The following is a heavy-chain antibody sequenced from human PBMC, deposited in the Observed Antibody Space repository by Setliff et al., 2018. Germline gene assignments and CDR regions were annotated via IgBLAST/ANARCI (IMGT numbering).Heavy chain of an antibody. D-gene: IGHD2-8*01. CDR1: GYTLSNSI. J-gene: IGHJ4*02. Sequence: ASVKVFCKASGYTLSNSILSWVRQAPGQGLEWVGWISAYNGKTYFAQKFQDRITLTTDTSTNTGYLELRGLRSDDTAVYYCLRLVRYCTKIACQATSGDEVWGLGTLVTVS. V-gene: IGHV1-18*01. CDR3: LRLVRYCTKIACQATSGDEV. CDR2: ISAYNGKT.